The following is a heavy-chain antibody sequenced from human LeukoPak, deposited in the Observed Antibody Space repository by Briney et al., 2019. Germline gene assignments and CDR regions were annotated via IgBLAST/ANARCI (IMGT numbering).Heavy chain of an antibody. J-gene: IGHJ4*02. V-gene: IGHV3-30*03. D-gene: IGHD1-26*01. CDR1: GFTFSSYG. Sequence: GGSLRLSCAASGFTFSSYGMHWVRQAPGEGLEWVAVISYDGSNKYYADSVKGRFTISRDNSKNTLYLQMNSLRAEDTAVYYCPSLSGPYSGSQCYVDYWGQGTLVTVSS. CDR3: PSLSGPYSGSQCYVDY. CDR2: ISYDGSNK.